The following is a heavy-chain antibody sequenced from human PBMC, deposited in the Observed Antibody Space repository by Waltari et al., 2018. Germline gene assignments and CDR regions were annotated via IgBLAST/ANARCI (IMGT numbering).Heavy chain of an antibody. CDR2: IHHSGST. Sequence: QVQLQQWGAALLKPSATLSVTCAVYGGSFSGYYWRWIRKPPGTGLEWIGEIHHSGSTNYNPSLKSRVTISVDTSKNQFSLKLSSVTAADTAVYYCARRDGSGSYANFDYWGQGTLVTVSS. CDR3: ARRDGSGSYANFDY. V-gene: IGHV4-34*01. D-gene: IGHD3-10*01. J-gene: IGHJ4*02. CDR1: GGSFSGYY.